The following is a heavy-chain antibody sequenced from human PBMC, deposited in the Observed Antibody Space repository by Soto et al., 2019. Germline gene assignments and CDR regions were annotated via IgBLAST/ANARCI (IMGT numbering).Heavy chain of an antibody. J-gene: IGHJ5*01. Sequence: SETLSLTCAVSGGSISSGGYSWSWIRQPPGKGLEWIGYIYHSGSTYYSPSLKSRLTITRDSSKNQVVLILTNMDPVDTATYFCAHSRSIFGVVTHNWFDSWGQGTPVTVSS. CDR1: GGSISSGGYS. CDR3: AHSRSIFGVVTHNWFDS. CDR2: IYHSGST. V-gene: IGHV4-30-2*02. D-gene: IGHD3-3*01.